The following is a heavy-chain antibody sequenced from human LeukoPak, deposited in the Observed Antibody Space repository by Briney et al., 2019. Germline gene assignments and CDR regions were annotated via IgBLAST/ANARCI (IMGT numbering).Heavy chain of an antibody. CDR3: AKDISIGGYADGYFYGMDA. CDR2: ISWNGAIM. D-gene: IGHD5-12*01. Sequence: PGGSLRLSCATSGFRFDNFAMHWVRQAPGKGLEWVSGISWNGAIMVYADSVKGRFTISRDNAKNSLYLQMNSLRAEDTALYYCAKDISIGGYADGYFYGMDAWGQGTTVTVSS. V-gene: IGHV3-9*01. J-gene: IGHJ6*02. CDR1: GFRFDNFA.